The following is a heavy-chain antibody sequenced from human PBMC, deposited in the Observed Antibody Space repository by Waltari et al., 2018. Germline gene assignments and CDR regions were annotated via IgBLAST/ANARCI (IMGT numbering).Heavy chain of an antibody. CDR1: GFTFSSYA. D-gene: IGHD3-10*01. Sequence: EVQLVESGGGLVQPGGSLRLSCAASGFTFSSYAMSWVRQAPGKGLEWVSAISGSGGSTSNAGSVKGRFTISRDNSKNTLYLQMNSLRAEDTAVYYCAKGQSFGELEYWGQGTLVTVSS. CDR2: ISGSGGST. CDR3: AKGQSFGELEY. V-gene: IGHV3-23*04. J-gene: IGHJ4*02.